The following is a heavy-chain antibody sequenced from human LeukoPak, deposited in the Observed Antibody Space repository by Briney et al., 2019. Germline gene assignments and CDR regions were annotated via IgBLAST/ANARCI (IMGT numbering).Heavy chain of an antibody. CDR1: GFTFSHYW. D-gene: IGHD3-10*01. Sequence: GGSLRLSCVASGFTFSHYWMNWVRQAPGKGLEWVSTISFSGNYIYYVDSVKGRFTISRDNAKNSLYLQMNSLRVEDTAMYYCARDSAPSRREFGSRSYFPFDYWGQGTLVTVSS. CDR2: ISFSGNYI. CDR3: ARDSAPSRREFGSRSYFPFDY. J-gene: IGHJ4*02. V-gene: IGHV3-21*01.